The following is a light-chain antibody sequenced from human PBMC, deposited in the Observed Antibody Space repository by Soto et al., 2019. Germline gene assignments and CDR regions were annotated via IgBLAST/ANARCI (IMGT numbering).Light chain of an antibody. CDR3: QQSHSTPYT. V-gene: IGKV1-39*01. J-gene: IGKJ2*01. CDR1: QNIRNY. Sequence: DIQMTQSPSSLSASVGDRVTIPCRASQNIRNYLNWYQQKPWKAPKLLIFKASNLQSELPSRFSGSGSGTDFNVTISSLKPEDFATYYCQQSHSTPYTFGPGTKLEIK. CDR2: KAS.